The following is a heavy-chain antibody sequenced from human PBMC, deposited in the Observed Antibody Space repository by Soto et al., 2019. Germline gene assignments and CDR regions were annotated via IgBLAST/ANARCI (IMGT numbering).Heavy chain of an antibody. Sequence: GGSLRLSCAASGFTFSSYAMSWVRQAPGKGLEWVSAISGSGGSTYYADSVKGRFTISRDNSKNTLYLPMNSLRAEDTAVYYCAKVGGADILTGYPPTDYYMDVWGKGTTVTVSS. V-gene: IGHV3-23*01. CDR3: AKVGGADILTGYPPTDYYMDV. CDR1: GFTFSSYA. CDR2: ISGSGGST. J-gene: IGHJ6*03. D-gene: IGHD3-9*01.